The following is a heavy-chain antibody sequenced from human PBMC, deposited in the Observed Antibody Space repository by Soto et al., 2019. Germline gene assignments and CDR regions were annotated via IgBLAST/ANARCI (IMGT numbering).Heavy chain of an antibody. V-gene: IGHV3-33*01. D-gene: IGHD3-22*01. Sequence: QVQLVESGGGVVQPGRSLRVSCAASGFTFSNYGMHWVRQAPGKGLEWVAVIWYDGTNKYYADSVKGRFTISRDNSKNTLYLQMNSLRAEDTAVYYCARRDSSGYDGFDILGPGTMVTVSS. CDR3: ARRDSSGYDGFDI. CDR2: IWYDGTNK. CDR1: GFTFSNYG. J-gene: IGHJ3*02.